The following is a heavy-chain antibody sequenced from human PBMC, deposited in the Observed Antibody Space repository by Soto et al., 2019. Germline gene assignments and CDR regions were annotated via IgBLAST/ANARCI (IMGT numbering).Heavy chain of an antibody. V-gene: IGHV1-18*01. J-gene: IGHJ4*02. Sequence: ASVKVSCKASGYTFTSYGISWVRQAPGQGLEWMGWISAYNGNTNYAQKLQGRVTMTTDTSTSTAYMELRSLRSDDTAVYYCARDREYYHGSGSYFRFDYWGQGTLVTVSS. CDR1: GYTFTSYG. D-gene: IGHD3-10*01. CDR2: ISAYNGNT. CDR3: ARDREYYHGSGSYFRFDY.